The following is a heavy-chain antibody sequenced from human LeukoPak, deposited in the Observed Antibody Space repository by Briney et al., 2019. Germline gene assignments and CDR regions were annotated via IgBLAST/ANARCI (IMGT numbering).Heavy chain of an antibody. V-gene: IGHV4-61*08. J-gene: IGHJ6*02. CDR1: GGSISSGGYS. D-gene: IGHD1-26*01. CDR2: IYYSGST. CDR3: AREGGYGMDV. Sequence: SETLSLTCAVSGGSISSGGYSWSWIRQPPGKGLEWIGYIYYSGSTNYNPSLKSRVTISVDTSKNQFSLKLSSVTAADTAVYYCAREGGYGMDVWGQGTTVTVSS.